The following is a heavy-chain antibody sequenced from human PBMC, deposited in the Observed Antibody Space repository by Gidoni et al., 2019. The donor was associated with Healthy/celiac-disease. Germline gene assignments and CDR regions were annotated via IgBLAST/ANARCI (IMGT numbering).Heavy chain of an antibody. Sequence: QVQLVQSGAEVKKPGASVKVSCKASGYTFTSYYMHWVRQAPGQGLEWMGIINPSGGSTSYAQKFQGRVTMTRDTSTSTVYMELSSLRSEDTAVYYCARVRYDFWSGRPGAFDIWGQGTMVTVSS. V-gene: IGHV1-46*01. CDR1: GYTFTSYY. CDR3: ARVRYDFWSGRPGAFDI. J-gene: IGHJ3*02. D-gene: IGHD3-3*01. CDR2: INPSGGST.